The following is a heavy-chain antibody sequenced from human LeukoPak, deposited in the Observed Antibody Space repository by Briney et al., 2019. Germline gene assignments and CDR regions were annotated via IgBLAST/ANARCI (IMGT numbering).Heavy chain of an antibody. Sequence: GGSLRLSCAASGFTFSSYAMSWVRQAPGKGLEWVSAIGGSGGSTYYADSVKGRFTSSRDNSKNTLYLQMNSLRAEDTAVYYCAKLRSGWYVGYFDYRGQGTLVTVSS. CDR2: IGGSGGST. D-gene: IGHD6-19*01. J-gene: IGHJ4*02. CDR3: AKLRSGWYVGYFDY. V-gene: IGHV3-23*01. CDR1: GFTFSSYA.